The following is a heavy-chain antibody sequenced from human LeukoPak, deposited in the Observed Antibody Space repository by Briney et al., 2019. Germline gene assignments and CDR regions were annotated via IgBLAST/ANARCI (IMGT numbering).Heavy chain of an antibody. CDR2: IYSGGST. CDR1: GFTVSSNY. D-gene: IGHD4-11*01. Sequence: GGSLRLSCAASGFTVSSNYMSWVRQAPGKGLEWVSVIYSGGSTYYADSVKGRFTISRDNSKNTLYLQMHSLRAEDTAVYYCARFPISPTYTQDYWGQGTLVTVSS. CDR3: ARFPISPTYTQDY. V-gene: IGHV3-66*01. J-gene: IGHJ4*02.